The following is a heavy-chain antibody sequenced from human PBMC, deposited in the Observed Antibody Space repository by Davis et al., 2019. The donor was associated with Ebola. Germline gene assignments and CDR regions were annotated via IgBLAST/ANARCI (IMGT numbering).Heavy chain of an antibody. D-gene: IGHD6-13*01. CDR1: GGSISSSNW. Sequence: MPSETLSLTCAVSGGSISSSNWWRWVRQPPGKGLEWIGEIYHSGSTNYNPSLKSRVTISVDTSKNQFSLKLSSVTAADTAVYYCARPSLRSRFDYWGQGTLVTVSS. V-gene: IGHV4-4*02. CDR2: IYHSGST. J-gene: IGHJ4*02. CDR3: ARPSLRSRFDY.